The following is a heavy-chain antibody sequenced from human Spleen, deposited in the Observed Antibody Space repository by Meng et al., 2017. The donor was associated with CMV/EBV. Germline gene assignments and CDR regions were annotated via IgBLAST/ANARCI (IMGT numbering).Heavy chain of an antibody. D-gene: IGHD3-3*01. CDR1: GYTFTGYY. CDR3: ARSNYDFWNGYYPDY. Sequence: SGYTFTGYYMHWVRQAPGQGLEWMGWINPNSGGTNYAQKFQGRVTMTRDTSISTAYMELSRLRSDDTAVYYCARSNYDFWNGYYPDYWGQGTLVTVSS. J-gene: IGHJ4*02. CDR2: INPNSGGT. V-gene: IGHV1-2*02.